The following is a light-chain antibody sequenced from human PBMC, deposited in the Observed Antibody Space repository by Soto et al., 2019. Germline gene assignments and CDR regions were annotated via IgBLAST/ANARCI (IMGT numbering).Light chain of an antibody. CDR2: AAS. CDR3: QPYGNVRRT. V-gene: IGKV3-20*01. CDR1: QSVSDSY. J-gene: IGKJ4*01. Sequence: EIVLTQSPGTLSLSPGERATLSCRASQSVSDSYLAWYQHKPGQAPRLLMYAASNRAPGIPDRFSGSGSGTDFSLTISRLEPEDFAVYYCQPYGNVRRTFGGGTNVEIK.